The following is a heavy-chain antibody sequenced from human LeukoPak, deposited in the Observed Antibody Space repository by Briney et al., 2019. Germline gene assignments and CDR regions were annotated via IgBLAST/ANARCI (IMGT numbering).Heavy chain of an antibody. Sequence: PGRSLRLSCAASGFTFSSYGMHWVRQAPGKGLEWVAVIWYDGSNKYCADSVKGRFTISRDNSKNTLYLQMNSLRAEDTAVYYCARESYYYYGMDVWGQGTTVTVSS. V-gene: IGHV3-33*01. CDR1: GFTFSSYG. CDR3: ARESYYYYGMDV. J-gene: IGHJ6*02. CDR2: IWYDGSNK.